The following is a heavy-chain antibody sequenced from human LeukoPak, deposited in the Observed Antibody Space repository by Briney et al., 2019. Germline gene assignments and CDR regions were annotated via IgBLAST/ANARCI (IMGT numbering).Heavy chain of an antibody. CDR3: ARDQGGVGY. D-gene: IGHD3-16*01. V-gene: IGHV3-38-3*01. Sequence: GGSLRLSCAASGFTFSSFGMSWVRQAPGKGLEWVSSISGGSTYYADSRKGRFTISRDNSKNTLYLQMNSLRAEDTAVYYCARDQGGVGYWGQGTLVTVSS. CDR1: GFTFSSFG. CDR2: ISGGST. J-gene: IGHJ4*02.